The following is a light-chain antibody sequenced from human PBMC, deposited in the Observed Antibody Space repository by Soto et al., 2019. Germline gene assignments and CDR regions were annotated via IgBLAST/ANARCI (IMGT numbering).Light chain of an antibody. CDR2: AAS. Sequence: EIVLTQSPGTLSLSPGERATLSCRASQSINNRYLAWYQQKPGQAPRLLIYAASSRATGIPDSFSGSGYGTDFTLPISRLEPEDFAVYYCQQFGSSPGFTFGPGTKVDIK. V-gene: IGKV3-20*01. CDR3: QQFGSSPGFT. J-gene: IGKJ3*01. CDR1: QSINNRY.